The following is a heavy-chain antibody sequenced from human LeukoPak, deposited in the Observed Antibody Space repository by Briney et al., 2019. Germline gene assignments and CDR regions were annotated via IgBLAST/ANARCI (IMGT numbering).Heavy chain of an antibody. J-gene: IGHJ4*02. V-gene: IGHV4-59*11. D-gene: IGHD1-26*01. CDR1: GGSLSSHC. CDR2: IYYSGST. Sequence: PSETLSLTCTVSGGSLSSHCWTWLRQPPGKGLEWIGYIYYSGSTNYNPSLKSRVTISIDTSKSQFSLKLNSVTAADTAVYYRARYCGGYFGTFDYWGQGALVTVSS. CDR3: ARYCGGYFGTFDY.